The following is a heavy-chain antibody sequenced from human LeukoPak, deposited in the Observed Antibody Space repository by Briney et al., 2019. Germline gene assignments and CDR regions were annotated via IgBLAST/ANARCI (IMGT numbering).Heavy chain of an antibody. CDR1: GGSISSGSYY. Sequence: SQTLSLTCTGSGGSISSGSYYWSWIRQPAGKGLESIGCIYTSGSTNYNPSLKSRVTMSVDTSKNQFSLKLSSVTAADTAVYYCAREGGFMVPGVSRFVPWGQRTLVTLSS. V-gene: IGHV4-61*02. CDR3: AREGGFMVPGVSRFVP. CDR2: IYTSGST. D-gene: IGHD3-10*01. J-gene: IGHJ5*02.